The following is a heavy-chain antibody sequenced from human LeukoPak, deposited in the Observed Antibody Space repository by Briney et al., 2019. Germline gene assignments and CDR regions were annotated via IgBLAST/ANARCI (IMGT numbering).Heavy chain of an antibody. V-gene: IGHV4-4*02. D-gene: IGHD3-10*01. Sequence: ASGTLSLTCAVSGGSISSSNWWSWVRQPPGKGLEWIGEIYHSGSTNYNPSLRSRVTISVDKSKNQFSLKLSSVTAADTAVYYCARESRGSGSYQYYFDYWGQGTLVTASS. CDR2: IYHSGST. J-gene: IGHJ4*02. CDR1: GGSISSSNW. CDR3: ARESRGSGSYQYYFDY.